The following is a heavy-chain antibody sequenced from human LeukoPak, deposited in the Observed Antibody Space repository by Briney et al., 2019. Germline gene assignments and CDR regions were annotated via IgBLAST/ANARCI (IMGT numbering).Heavy chain of an antibody. CDR3: ATKQWLAPPPDS. Sequence: GGSLRLSCAASGFTFSKYWMLWVRQAPGKGLESVSRINTDGTVTTYADSVKGRFTVSRDNADNTMFLQMNSVRDEDTAVNYCATKQWLAPPPDSWGQGTPVTVSS. D-gene: IGHD6-19*01. CDR1: GFTFSKYW. J-gene: IGHJ4*02. CDR2: INTDGTVT. V-gene: IGHV3-74*01.